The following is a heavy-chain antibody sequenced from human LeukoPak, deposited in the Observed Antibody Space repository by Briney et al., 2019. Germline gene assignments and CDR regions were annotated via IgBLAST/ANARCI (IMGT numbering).Heavy chain of an antibody. V-gene: IGHV1-18*01. CDR1: GYTFTSYG. D-gene: IGHD3-10*01. Sequence: ASVKVSCKASGYTFTSYGISWVRQAPRQGLEWMGWISAYNGNTNYAQKVQGRVTMTTDTSTSTAYMELRSLRSDDTAVYYCARDSSPRRYYGSGSYYNGFDPWGQGTLVTVSS. CDR2: ISAYNGNT. CDR3: ARDSSPRRYYGSGSYYNGFDP. J-gene: IGHJ5*02.